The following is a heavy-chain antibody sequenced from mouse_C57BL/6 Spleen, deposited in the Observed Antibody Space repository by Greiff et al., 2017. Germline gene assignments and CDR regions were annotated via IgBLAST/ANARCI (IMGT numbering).Heavy chain of an antibody. D-gene: IGHD1-1*01. V-gene: IGHV3-6*01. J-gene: IGHJ3*01. CDR2: ISYDGSN. CDR1: GYSITSGYY. CDR3: ARDDTTVVAGRAWFAY. Sequence: EVQLQESGPGLVKPSQSLSLTCSVTGYSITSGYYWNWIRQFPGNKLEWMGYISYDGSNNYNPSLKNRISITRDTSKNQFFLKLNSVTTEDTATYYCARDDTTVVAGRAWFAYWGQGTLVTVSA.